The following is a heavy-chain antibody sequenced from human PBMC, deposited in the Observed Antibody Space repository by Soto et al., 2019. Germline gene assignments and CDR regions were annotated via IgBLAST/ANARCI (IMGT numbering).Heavy chain of an antibody. CDR1: GFMFTSYA. J-gene: IGHJ4*02. CDR2: ITGTGGTT. V-gene: IGHV3-23*01. CDR3: TREVDIVATGDY. D-gene: IGHD5-12*01. Sequence: VLLLESGGGLVQPGGSLRLSCAASGFMFTSYAISWVRQAPGMRLEWVSSITGTGGTTYYADSVKGRFAVSRDSSKNTLYLKMNSLRAEDTAVYYCTREVDIVATGDYWGQGTLVTVSS.